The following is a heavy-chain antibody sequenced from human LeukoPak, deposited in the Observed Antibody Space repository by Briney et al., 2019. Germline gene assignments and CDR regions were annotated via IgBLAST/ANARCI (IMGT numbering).Heavy chain of an antibody. CDR3: ARGNPRIAAAGKVDY. Sequence: GGSLRLSCAASGFTVSSNYMSWVRQAPGKGLEWVSVIYSGGSTYYADSVKGRFTISRDNSKNTLYLQMNSLRAEDTAVYYCARGNPRIAAAGKVDYWGQGTLVTVSS. V-gene: IGHV3-66*01. J-gene: IGHJ4*02. CDR2: IYSGGST. CDR1: GFTVSSNY. D-gene: IGHD6-13*01.